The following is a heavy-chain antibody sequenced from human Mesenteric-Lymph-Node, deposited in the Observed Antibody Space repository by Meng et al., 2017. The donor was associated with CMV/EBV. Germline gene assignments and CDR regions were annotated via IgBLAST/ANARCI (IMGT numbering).Heavy chain of an antibody. CDR2: ISYDGGNK. CDR3: ARGRYSSPLIPIYYYGMDV. D-gene: IGHD6-13*01. Sequence: GGSLRLSCAASGFTFSNYVMHWVRQAPGRGLEWVALISYDGGNKNYADSVKGRLTISRDNSKNTLYLQMNSLRAEDTAVYYCARGRYSSPLIPIYYYGMDVWGQGTTVTVSS. V-gene: IGHV3-30*04. CDR1: GFTFSNYV. J-gene: IGHJ6*02.